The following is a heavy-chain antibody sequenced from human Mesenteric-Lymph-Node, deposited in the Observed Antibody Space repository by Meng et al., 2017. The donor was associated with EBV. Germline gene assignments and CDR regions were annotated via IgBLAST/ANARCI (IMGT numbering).Heavy chain of an antibody. D-gene: IGHD5-18*01. J-gene: IGHJ4*02. V-gene: IGHV4-61*01. Sequence: QVQLQESGPGLVKPSATLSRTCTVSGDSVTSGTYYWSWIRQPPGKGLEWIGYMYYHSGSTTYNPSLKSRVTISLDKSKNQISLKLSSVTAADTAVYYCARWSFIGSYGFDHWGQGTLVTVSS. CDR3: ARWSFIGSYGFDH. CDR2: MYYHSGST. CDR1: GDSVTSGTYY.